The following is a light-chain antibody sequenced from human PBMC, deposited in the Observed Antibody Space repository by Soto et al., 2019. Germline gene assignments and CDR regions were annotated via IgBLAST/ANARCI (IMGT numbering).Light chain of an antibody. J-gene: IGKJ1*01. V-gene: IGKV1-5*03. CDR1: QTISSW. CDR2: KAS. CDR3: QQYGSGT. Sequence: DIQMTQSPSSLSASVGDRVTITCRASQTISSWLAWYQQKPGKAPKLLIYKASTLKSGVPSRFSGSGSGTEFTLTISRLEPEDFAVYYCQQYGSGTFGQGTTVDIK.